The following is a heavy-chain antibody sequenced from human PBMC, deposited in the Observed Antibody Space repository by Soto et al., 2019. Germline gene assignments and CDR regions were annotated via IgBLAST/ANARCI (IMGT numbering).Heavy chain of an antibody. CDR2: IWYDGSNK. D-gene: IGHD1-26*01. CDR3: ARDIDWYSNSSGFDN. J-gene: IGHJ4*02. Sequence: QVQLVESGGGVVQPGRSLRLSRAASGFTFSSYGMHWVRQAPGKGLEWVAVIWYDGSNKHYADPVKGRFTISRDNSKNTLPLQMNSLRAEDTAIYYCARDIDWYSNSSGFDNWGQGTLVTVSS. V-gene: IGHV3-33*01. CDR1: GFTFSSYG.